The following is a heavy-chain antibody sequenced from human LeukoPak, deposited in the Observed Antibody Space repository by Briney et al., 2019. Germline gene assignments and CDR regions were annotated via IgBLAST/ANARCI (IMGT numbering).Heavy chain of an antibody. CDR2: ISSSGTYI. V-gene: IGHV3-21*01. D-gene: IGHD3-22*01. Sequence: KAGGSLRLSCAASGFTFSSYSMNWVRQAPGKGLEWVSSISSSGTYIYYADSVKGRFTISRDNAKNSLYLQMNSLRAEDTAVYCCAVLDSSGFPDYWGQGTLVTVSS. CDR1: GFTFSSYS. J-gene: IGHJ4*02. CDR3: AVLDSSGFPDY.